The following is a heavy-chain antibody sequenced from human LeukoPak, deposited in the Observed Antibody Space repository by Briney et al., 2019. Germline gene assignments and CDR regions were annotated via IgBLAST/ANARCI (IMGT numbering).Heavy chain of an antibody. J-gene: IGHJ5*02. CDR1: GGTFSSYA. V-gene: IGHV1-69*05. CDR2: IIPIFGTA. D-gene: IGHD5-18*01. CDR3: ARVGIQLWDFDP. Sequence: ASVKVSCKASGGTFSSYAISWVRQAPGQGLEWMGGIIPIFGTANYAQKFQGRVTITTDESTSTAYMELSSLRSEDTAVYYCARVGIQLWDFDPWGQGTLVTVSS.